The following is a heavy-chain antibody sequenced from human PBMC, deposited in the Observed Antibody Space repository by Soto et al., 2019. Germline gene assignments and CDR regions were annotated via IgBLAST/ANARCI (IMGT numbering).Heavy chain of an antibody. CDR1: GFTFRNYA. CDR3: SRDDSDWFFN. V-gene: IGHV3-64*04. D-gene: IGHD3-9*01. J-gene: IGHJ4*02. Sequence: PGGSLRLSCSASGFTFRNYAMHWVRQAPGKGLEYVSEISSNGGNTYYVDSVKDRFTISRDDSKKTAYLQMNSLESEDTAVYYCSRDDSDWFFNWGRGTLVTVSS. CDR2: ISSNGGNT.